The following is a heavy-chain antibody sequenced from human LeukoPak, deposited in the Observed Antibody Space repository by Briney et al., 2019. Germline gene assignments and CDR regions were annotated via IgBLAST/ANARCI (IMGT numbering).Heavy chain of an antibody. J-gene: IGHJ3*02. Sequence: GGSLRLSCAASGFTFNNSSMNWVRQAPGKGLEWVSSISSSSSYIYYAESVKGRFTISRDNAKNSLYLQMNSLRAEDTAMYYCARPTRGVFDIWRQGTMVTVSS. V-gene: IGHV3-21*01. CDR2: ISSSSSYI. CDR1: GFTFNNSS. CDR3: ARPTRGVFDI. D-gene: IGHD3-10*01.